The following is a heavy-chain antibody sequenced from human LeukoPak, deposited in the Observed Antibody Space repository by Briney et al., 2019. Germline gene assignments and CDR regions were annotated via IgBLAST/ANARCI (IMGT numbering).Heavy chain of an antibody. Sequence: ASVKVSCKASGYTFTGYYIHWVRQASGQGLEWMGWINPNSGGTNYIQKFQGRVTMTRDTSISTAYMELSRLRSDDTAVYYCARSTTPNENEYFEHWGQGTLVTVSS. D-gene: IGHD2/OR15-2a*01. V-gene: IGHV1-2*02. CDR2: INPNSGGT. CDR3: ARSTTPNENEYFEH. CDR1: GYTFTGYY. J-gene: IGHJ1*01.